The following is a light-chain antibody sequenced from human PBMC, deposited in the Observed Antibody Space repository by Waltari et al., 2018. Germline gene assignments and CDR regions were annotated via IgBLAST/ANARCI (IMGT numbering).Light chain of an antibody. J-gene: IGKJ1*01. CDR1: QSLRSS. CDR2: DTS. Sequence: EIVLTQSPVTLSLSPGERATLSCRASQSLRSSSAWYQQKPGQAHRLLIYDTSNRATGIPPRFSGSGSGTDFTLTISSLEPEDFAVYYCQQRGTFGQGTKVEIK. CDR3: QQRGT. V-gene: IGKV3-11*01.